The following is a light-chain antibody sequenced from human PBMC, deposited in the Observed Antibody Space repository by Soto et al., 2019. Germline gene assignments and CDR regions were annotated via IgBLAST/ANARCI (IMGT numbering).Light chain of an antibody. V-gene: IGKV1-39*01. CDR3: QQTHTAPYS. CDR2: GAY. CDR1: EVISDY. Sequence: DIQLPQSPFSLSASIGDSVTITCRASEVISDYLNWYQQKPGKAPKLLIYGAYNLESGVPSRFSGSGSGTESTLTISSRRPEDSATYFCQQTHTAPYSFGQGTKLDIK. J-gene: IGKJ2*03.